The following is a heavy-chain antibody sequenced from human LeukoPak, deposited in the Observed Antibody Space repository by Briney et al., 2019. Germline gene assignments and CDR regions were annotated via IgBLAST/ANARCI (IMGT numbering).Heavy chain of an antibody. CDR3: AKCAVEVRGVSFSHDY. Sequence: PGGSLRLSCAASGFTFSSYAMSWVRQAPGKGLEWVSAISGSGGSTYYADSVKGRFTISRDNSKNTLYLQMNSLRAEDTAVYYCAKCAVEVRGVSFSHDYWGQGTLVTVSS. CDR2: ISGSGGST. J-gene: IGHJ4*02. V-gene: IGHV3-23*01. D-gene: IGHD3-10*01. CDR1: GFTFSSYA.